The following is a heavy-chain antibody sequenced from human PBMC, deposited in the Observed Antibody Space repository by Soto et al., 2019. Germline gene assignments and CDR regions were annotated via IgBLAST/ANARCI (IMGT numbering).Heavy chain of an antibody. CDR2: IIPIFGTA. D-gene: IGHD2-21*02. V-gene: IGHV1-69*13. Sequence: ASVKVSCKASGGTFSSYAISWVRQAPGQGLEWMGGIIPIFGTANYAQKFQGRVTITADESTSTAYMELSSLRSKDTAVYYCAYYCGGDCYAKYLQHWGQGTLVTVYS. CDR1: GGTFSSYA. J-gene: IGHJ1*01. CDR3: AYYCGGDCYAKYLQH.